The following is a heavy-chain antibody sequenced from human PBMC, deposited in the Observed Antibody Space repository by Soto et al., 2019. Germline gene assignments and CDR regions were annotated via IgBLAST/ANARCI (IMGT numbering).Heavy chain of an antibody. CDR1: GFTFSSYG. CDR3: AKDLWFGDSN. Sequence: ESGGGVVQPGRSLRLSCAASGFTFSSYGMHWVRQAPGKGLEWVAVISYDGSNKYYADSVKGRFTISRDNSKNTLYLQMNSLRAEDTAVYYCAKDLWFGDSNWGQGTLVTVSS. D-gene: IGHD3-10*01. V-gene: IGHV3-30*18. J-gene: IGHJ4*02. CDR2: ISYDGSNK.